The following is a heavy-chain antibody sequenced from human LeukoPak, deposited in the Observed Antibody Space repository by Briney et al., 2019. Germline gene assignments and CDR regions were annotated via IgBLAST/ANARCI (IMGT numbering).Heavy chain of an antibody. CDR2: IIPIFGTA. V-gene: IGHV1-69*05. Sequence: SVNVSCKASGGTFSSYAISWVRQAPGQGREWMGGIIPIFGTANYAQKFQGRVTISTDESTRTAYMELRSLRYRDTAVYYCARDTPDSSGYYYVGYWGQGTLVTVSS. J-gene: IGHJ4*02. D-gene: IGHD3-22*01. CDR1: GGTFSSYA. CDR3: ARDTPDSSGYYYVGY.